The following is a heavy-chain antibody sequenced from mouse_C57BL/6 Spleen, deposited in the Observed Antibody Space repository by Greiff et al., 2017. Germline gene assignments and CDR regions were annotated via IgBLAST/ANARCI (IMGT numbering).Heavy chain of an antibody. D-gene: IGHD1-1*01. CDR2: ISDGGSYT. CDR3: ARDRGYGSLFDY. Sequence: DVKLVESGEGLVKPGGSLKLSCAASGFTFSSYAMSWVRQTPEKRLEWVATISDGGSYTYYPDNVKGRFTISRDNAKNNLYLQMSHLKSEDTAMYYCARDRGYGSLFDYWGQGTTLTVSS. V-gene: IGHV5-4*01. J-gene: IGHJ2*01. CDR1: GFTFSSYA.